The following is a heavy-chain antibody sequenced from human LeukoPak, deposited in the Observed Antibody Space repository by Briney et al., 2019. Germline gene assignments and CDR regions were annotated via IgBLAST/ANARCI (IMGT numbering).Heavy chain of an antibody. CDR3: ARGLWFGESKRPYYYYYMDV. V-gene: IGHV4-34*01. Sequence: SETLSLTCAVYGGSFSGCDWSWIRRPPGKGLEWIGEINHSGSTNYNPSLKSRVTISVDTSKNQFSLKLSSVTAADTAVYYCARGLWFGESKRPYYYYYMDVWGKGTTVTVSS. D-gene: IGHD3-10*01. J-gene: IGHJ6*03. CDR1: GGSFSGCD. CDR2: INHSGST.